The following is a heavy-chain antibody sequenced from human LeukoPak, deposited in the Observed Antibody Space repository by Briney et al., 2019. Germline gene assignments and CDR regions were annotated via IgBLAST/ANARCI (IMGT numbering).Heavy chain of an antibody. CDR3: AGYYDSSGYYYRSDAFDI. CDR1: GFTFSSYS. D-gene: IGHD3-22*01. J-gene: IGHJ3*02. Sequence: GSLRLSCAASGFTFSSYSMNWVRQAPGKGLEWVSSISSSSSYIYYADSVKGRFTISRDNAKNSLYLQMNSLRAEDTAVYYCAGYYDSSGYYYRSDAFDIWGQGTMVTVSS. CDR2: ISSSSSYI. V-gene: IGHV3-21*01.